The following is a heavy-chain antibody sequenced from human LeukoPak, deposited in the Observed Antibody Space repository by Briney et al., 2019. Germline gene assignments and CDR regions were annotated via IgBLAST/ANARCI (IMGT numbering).Heavy chain of an antibody. D-gene: IGHD1-14*01. CDR1: GGSIINGDYY. Sequence: SQTLSLTCTLSGGSIINGDYYWSWIRQPPGKGREWIGYIYDDGSTYYNPSLKSRVTISIDTSKNQFSLNLRSVTAAGTAVYYCARLTGSGEVFDSWGQGTLVTVSS. V-gene: IGHV4-30-4*01. CDR3: ARLTGSGEVFDS. J-gene: IGHJ4*02. CDR2: IYDDGST.